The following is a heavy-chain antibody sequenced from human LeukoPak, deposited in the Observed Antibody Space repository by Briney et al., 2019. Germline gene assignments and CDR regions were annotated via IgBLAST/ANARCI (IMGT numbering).Heavy chain of an antibody. CDR2: ITAGTTHI. J-gene: IGHJ4*02. V-gene: IGHV3-21*01. Sequence: GGSLRISCAASGFNFSPCAMTWVRQAPGKGLEWVSTITAGTTHIYYADSVKGRFTTSRDDAKTSLYLQLSSLRTEDTAVYYCARDGSGWSRDYWGQGTLVTDSS. CDR3: ARDGSGWSRDY. D-gene: IGHD6-13*01. CDR1: GFNFSPCA.